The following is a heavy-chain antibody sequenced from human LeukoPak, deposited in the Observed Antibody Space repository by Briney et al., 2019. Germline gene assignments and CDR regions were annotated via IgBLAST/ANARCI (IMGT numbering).Heavy chain of an antibody. V-gene: IGHV3-20*04. CDR3: ARFSPWFDY. CDR1: GFTFADCG. J-gene: IGHJ4*02. CDR2: INWNGGST. Sequence: PGGSLRVSCAASGFTFADCGMSWVRQARGMGLEWVSGINWNGGSTGYADSVKGRFTISRDNAKNSLYLQMNSLRAEDTALYYCARFSPWFDYWGQGTLVTVSS.